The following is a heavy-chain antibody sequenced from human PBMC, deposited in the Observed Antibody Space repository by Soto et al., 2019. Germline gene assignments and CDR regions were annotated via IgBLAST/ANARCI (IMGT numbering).Heavy chain of an antibody. CDR1: GGSISSYY. D-gene: IGHD1-26*01. CDR2: IYYSGST. J-gene: IGHJ5*02. V-gene: IGHV4-59*05. Sequence: SETLSLTCAVAGGSISSYYWSWFGHPQGKGLEWIGSIYYSGSTYYNPSLKSRVTISVDTSKNQFSLKLSSVTAADTAVYYCATQEVGGTYVYTFDPWGQGTLVTVSS. CDR3: ATQEVGGTYVYTFDP.